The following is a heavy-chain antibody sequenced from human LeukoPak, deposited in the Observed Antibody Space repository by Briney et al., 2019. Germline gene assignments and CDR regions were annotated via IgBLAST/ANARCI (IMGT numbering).Heavy chain of an antibody. CDR1: GGSISSSSYY. Sequence: KASETLSLTCTVSGGSISSSSYYWGWIRQPPGKGLEWIGSIYHSGSTYYNPSLKSRVTISVDTSKNQFSLKLSSVTAADTAVYYCARDGFTIRDWFDPWGQGTLVTVSS. V-gene: IGHV4-39*02. J-gene: IGHJ5*02. CDR3: ARDGFTIRDWFDP. CDR2: IYHSGST. D-gene: IGHD4-17*01.